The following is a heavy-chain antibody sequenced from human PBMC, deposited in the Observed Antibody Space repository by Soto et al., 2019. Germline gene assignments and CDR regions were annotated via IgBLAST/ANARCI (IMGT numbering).Heavy chain of an antibody. V-gene: IGHV4-59*01. Sequence: SETLSLTCTVSDGSISNFYWSWIRQPPGKGLEWIGYISSSGNTNYNPSLKSRVSISVDTSKNQFSLNLSSVTAADTAVFYCAREDLIVGSLDYWGQGILVTVSS. CDR2: ISSSGNT. CDR3: AREDLIVGSLDY. D-gene: IGHD2-21*01. J-gene: IGHJ4*02. CDR1: DGSISNFY.